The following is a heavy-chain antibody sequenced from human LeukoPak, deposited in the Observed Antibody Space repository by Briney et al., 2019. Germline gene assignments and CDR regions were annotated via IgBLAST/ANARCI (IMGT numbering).Heavy chain of an antibody. V-gene: IGHV3-74*01. D-gene: IGHD1-20*01. Sequence: PGGSLRLSCVASGFTFSSYRMHWVRQAPGKGLVWVSRINSDGRTITYADSVKGRFTISRDNAKNTLYLQMNSLRAEDTAVYYCARVTVSSSEVIFDYWGQGSLVTVSS. CDR1: GFTFSSYR. J-gene: IGHJ4*02. CDR2: INSDGRTI. CDR3: ARVTVSSSEVIFDY.